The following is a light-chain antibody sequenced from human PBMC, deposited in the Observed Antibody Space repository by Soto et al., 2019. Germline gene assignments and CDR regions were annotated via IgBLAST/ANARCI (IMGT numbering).Light chain of an antibody. J-gene: IGLJ1*01. CDR2: EVI. CDR1: KNDIGVYDF. CDR3: KSYAGSNTYV. Sequence: QSALTQPPSASGSPGQSVTISCTGTKNDIGVYDFVSWYQHHPGKAPRLIICEVIQRPSGVPDRCSGSKSGNTASLTVSGLQAADEAEYFCKSYAGSNTYVFGSGTKLTVL. V-gene: IGLV2-8*01.